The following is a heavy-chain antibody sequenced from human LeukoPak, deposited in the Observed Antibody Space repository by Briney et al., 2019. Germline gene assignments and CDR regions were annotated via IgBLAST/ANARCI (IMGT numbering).Heavy chain of an antibody. Sequence: SETLPLTCLVCGGSISRSSYYWGGIRQPPGKGLEWIESIYYSGSTYYNPSLKRRVTISVDTSKHQFALKLSSVTAADAAVYYWARDLSGYSYGFGYWGQGTLVTVSS. V-gene: IGHV4-39*06. D-gene: IGHD5-18*01. CDR2: IYYSGST. J-gene: IGHJ4*02. CDR1: GGSISRSSYY. CDR3: ARDLSGYSYGFGY.